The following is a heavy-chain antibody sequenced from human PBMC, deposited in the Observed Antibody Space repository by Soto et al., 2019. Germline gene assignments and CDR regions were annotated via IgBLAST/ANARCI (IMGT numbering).Heavy chain of an antibody. CDR2: INAGNGNT. CDR3: ALQSYCSGGSCFSHAQYNWFDP. CDR1: GYTFTSYA. D-gene: IGHD2-15*01. V-gene: IGHV1-3*01. Sequence: QVQLVQSGAEVKKPGASVKVSCKASGYTFTSYAMHWVRQAPGQRLEWMGWINAGNGNTKYSQKFQGRVTITRDTSASKAYMELSSLRSEDTAVYYCALQSYCSGGSCFSHAQYNWFDPWGQGTLVTVSS. J-gene: IGHJ5*02.